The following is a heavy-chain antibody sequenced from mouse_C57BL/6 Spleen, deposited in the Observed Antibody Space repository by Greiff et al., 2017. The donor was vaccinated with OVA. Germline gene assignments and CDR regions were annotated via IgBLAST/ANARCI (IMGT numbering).Heavy chain of an antibody. V-gene: IGHV1-54*01. CDR2: INPGSGGT. J-gene: IGHJ3*01. CDR1: GYAFTNYL. CDR3: AIYDYFAY. D-gene: IGHD2-4*01. Sequence: QVQLKESGAELVRPGTSVTVSCKASGYAFTNYLIEWVKQRPGQGLEWIGVINPGSGGTNYNEKFKGKATLTADKSSSTAYMQLSSLTSEDSAVYFCAIYDYFAYWGQGTLVTVSA.